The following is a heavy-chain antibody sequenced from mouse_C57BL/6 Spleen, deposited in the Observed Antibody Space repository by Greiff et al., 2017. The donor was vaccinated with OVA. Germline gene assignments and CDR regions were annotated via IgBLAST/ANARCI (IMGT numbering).Heavy chain of an antibody. CDR1: GYAFSSSW. CDR2: IYPGDGDT. Sequence: VQLQESGPELVKPGASVKISCKASGYAFSSSWMNWVKQRPGKGLEWIGRIYPGDGDTNYNGKFKGKATLTADKSSRTAYMQLSSLTSEDSAVYFCARSGITTVVAGDYAMDYWGQGTSVTVSS. CDR3: ARSGITTVVAGDYAMDY. D-gene: IGHD1-1*01. J-gene: IGHJ4*01. V-gene: IGHV1-82*01.